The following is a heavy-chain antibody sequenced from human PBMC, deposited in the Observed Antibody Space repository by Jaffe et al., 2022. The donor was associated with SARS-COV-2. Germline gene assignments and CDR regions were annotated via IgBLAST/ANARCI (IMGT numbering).Heavy chain of an antibody. CDR2: IKGDGSEK. V-gene: IGHV3-7*01. CDR3: VTDDGRGQRPFDY. J-gene: IGHJ4*02. Sequence: EVQLVESGGGLVQPGGSLRLSCAASGFTFLNYWMTWVRQAPGKGLECVAIIKGDGSEKYYVESVKGRFTISRDNAKNSLYLQMNSLRAEDTAVYYCVTDDGRGQRPFDYWGRGTLVTVSS. CDR1: GFTFLNYW. D-gene: IGHD6-25*01.